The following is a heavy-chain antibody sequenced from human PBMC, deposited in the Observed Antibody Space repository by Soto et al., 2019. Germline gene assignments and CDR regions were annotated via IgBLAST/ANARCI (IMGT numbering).Heavy chain of an antibody. Sequence: ASVKVSCKASGYTFTSYYMNWVRQAPGQGLEWMGIINPSGGSTSYAQKFQGRVTMTRDTSTSTVYMELRSLRSEDTAVYYCARCQMWLRSVLYFDYGGPRNLVTV. J-gene: IGHJ4*02. CDR3: ARCQMWLRSVLYFDY. CDR2: INPSGGST. D-gene: IGHD5-12*01. V-gene: IGHV1-46*01. CDR1: GYTFTSYY.